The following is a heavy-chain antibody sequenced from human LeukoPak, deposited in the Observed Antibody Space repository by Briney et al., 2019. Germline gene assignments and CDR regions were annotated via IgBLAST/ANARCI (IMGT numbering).Heavy chain of an antibody. D-gene: IGHD1-26*01. J-gene: IGHJ4*02. V-gene: IGHV3-23*01. Sequence: PGGSLRLSCAASGFTFSSYAMSWVRQAPGKGLEWVSAISGSGGSTYYADSVKGRFTISIDNSKGTVFLQMNSLTVDDTAVYYCARLVGGTTGATDYWGQGSLVSVS. CDR2: ISGSGGST. CDR3: ARLVGGTTGATDY. CDR1: GFTFSSYA.